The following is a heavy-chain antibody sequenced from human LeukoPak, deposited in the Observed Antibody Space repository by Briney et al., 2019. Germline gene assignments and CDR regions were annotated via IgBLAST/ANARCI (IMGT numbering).Heavy chain of an antibody. CDR2: ISHSGRT. D-gene: IGHD6-13*01. V-gene: IGHV4-38-2*02. CDR1: GYSISSGHY. J-gene: IGHJ5*02. CDR3: AREAPGGYNNWFDP. Sequence: PSETLSLTCVVPGYSISSGHYWAWTRQPPGTGLDWIGSISHSGRTYYNPSLKSRVTALVDTSKNHFSLALSAVTAADSALYYCAREAPGGYNNWFDPWGQGALVIVSS.